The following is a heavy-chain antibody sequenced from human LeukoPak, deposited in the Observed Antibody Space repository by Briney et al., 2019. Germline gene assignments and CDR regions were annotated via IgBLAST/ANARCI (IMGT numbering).Heavy chain of an antibody. D-gene: IGHD5-12*01. Sequence: ASVKVSCKASGYTFTSYGISWVRQAPGQGLEWMGWISAYNGNTNYAQKLQGRVTMTTDTSTSTAYMELRSLRSDDTAVYYCARVPRYSGYAKYYFDYWGQGTLVTVSS. CDR3: ARVPRYSGYAKYYFDY. CDR2: ISAYNGNT. V-gene: IGHV1-18*01. J-gene: IGHJ4*02. CDR1: GYTFTSYG.